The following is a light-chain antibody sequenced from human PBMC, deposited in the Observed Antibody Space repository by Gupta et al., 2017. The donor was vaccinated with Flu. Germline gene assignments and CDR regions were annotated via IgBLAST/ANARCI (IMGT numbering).Light chain of an antibody. CDR3: QQHNFCPPWT. J-gene: IGKJ1*01. CDR2: GSS. CDR1: QSFSRN. Sequence: EIVMTQPPATLLVPQGERTTLSCGASQSFSRNLAWYQQKPGQAPRLLIYGSSTRASGVPARFSGSGSGTEFTLTISSLQSEDFAIYYCQQHNFCPPWTFGQGTRVEI. V-gene: IGKV3-15*01.